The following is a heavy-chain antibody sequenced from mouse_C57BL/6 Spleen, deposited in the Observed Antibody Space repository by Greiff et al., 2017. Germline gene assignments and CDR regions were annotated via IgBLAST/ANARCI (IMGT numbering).Heavy chain of an antibody. CDR1: GYTFTDYY. Sequence: EVQLQQSGPELVKPGASVKISCKASGYTFTDYYMNWVKQSHGKSLEWIGDINPNNGGTSYNQKFKGKATLTVDKSSSTAYMELRSLTSEDSAVDYCARGGIPLDYWGQGTMVTVSS. V-gene: IGHV1-26*01. J-gene: IGHJ2*01. CDR2: INPNNGGT. CDR3: ARGGIPLDY.